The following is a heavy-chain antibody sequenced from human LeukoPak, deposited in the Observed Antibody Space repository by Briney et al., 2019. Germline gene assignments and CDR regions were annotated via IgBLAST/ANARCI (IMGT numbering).Heavy chain of an antibody. CDR1: GYTFTSYA. V-gene: IGHV7-4-1*02. J-gene: IGHJ1*01. D-gene: IGHD1-26*01. CDR3: ARDRGGSYNDREYFQH. CDR2: INTNTGNP. Sequence: ASVKVSCKASGYTFTSYAMNWVRQAPGQGLEWMGWINTNTGNPTYAQGFTGRVVFSLDTSASTAYLQISSLKAEDTAVYYCARDRGGSYNDREYFQHWGQGTLVTVSS.